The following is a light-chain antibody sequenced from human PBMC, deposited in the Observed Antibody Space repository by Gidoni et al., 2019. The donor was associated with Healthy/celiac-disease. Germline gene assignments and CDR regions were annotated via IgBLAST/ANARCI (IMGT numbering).Light chain of an antibody. CDR2: DVS. CDR3: SSYTSSSTPLYV. J-gene: IGLJ1*01. Sequence: QSALPPPAPVLGSPGQPTTISCTGTSSDVGGYNYVSWYQQHPGKAPKLMIYDVSNRPSGVSNRFSGSKSGNTASLTISGLQAEDEADYYCSSYTSSSTPLYVFGTGTKVTVL. CDR1: SSDVGGYNY. V-gene: IGLV2-14*01.